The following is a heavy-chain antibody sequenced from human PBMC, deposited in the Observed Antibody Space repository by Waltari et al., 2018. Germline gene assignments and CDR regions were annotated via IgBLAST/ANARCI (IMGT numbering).Heavy chain of an antibody. CDR2: ISSSRSYI. Sequence: EVQLVESGGGLVKPGGSLRLSCAASGFTFSSYSMNWVRQAPGKGLEWVSSISSSRSYIYYAYSVKGRFTISRDNAKNSLYLQMNSLRAEDTAVYYCARVGVGRWLQTYYFDYWGQGTLVTVSS. CDR3: ARVGVGRWLQTYYFDY. J-gene: IGHJ4*02. CDR1: GFTFSSYS. D-gene: IGHD5-12*01. V-gene: IGHV3-21*01.